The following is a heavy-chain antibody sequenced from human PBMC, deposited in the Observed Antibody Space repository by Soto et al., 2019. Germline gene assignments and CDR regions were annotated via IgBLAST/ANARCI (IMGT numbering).Heavy chain of an antibody. CDR2: IRYDGSNK. J-gene: IGHJ4*02. V-gene: IGHV3-33*01. CDR1: GFTFSSYG. Sequence: QVQLVESGGGVVQPGRSLRLSCAASGFTFSSYGMHWVRQAPGKGLEWVAVIRYDGSNKYYADSVKGRFTISRDNSKNTLYLQMNSLRAEDTAVYYCAIAEDPPHWGQGTLVTVSS. CDR3: AIAEDPPH.